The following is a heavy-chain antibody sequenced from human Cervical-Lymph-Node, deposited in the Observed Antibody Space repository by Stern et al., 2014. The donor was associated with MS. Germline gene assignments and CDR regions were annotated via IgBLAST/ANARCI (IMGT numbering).Heavy chain of an antibody. Sequence: VQLVQSGAEVTKPGSSVKVCCKASGGTFSKFPSSWVRQAPGQGFEWMRVIFPVFGTPTYAQEFRGRVTITADVSTSTVYMELSSLRSDDTAVYYCALSSETSDRWYSLGYDLWGQGTLVTVSS. CDR1: GGTFSKFP. V-gene: IGHV1-69*01. CDR2: IFPVFGTP. CDR3: ALSSETSDRWYSLGYDL. D-gene: IGHD6-13*01. J-gene: IGHJ5*02.